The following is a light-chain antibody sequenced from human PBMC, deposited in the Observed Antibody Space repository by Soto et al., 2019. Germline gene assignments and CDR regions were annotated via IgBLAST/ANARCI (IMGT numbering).Light chain of an antibody. V-gene: IGLV2-23*02. CDR3: CSYAGSSTYV. CDR2: EVT. CDR1: SSDVGHYNL. J-gene: IGLJ1*01. Sequence: QSVLTQPASVSGSPGQSITISCTGTSSDVGHYNLVSWYQHYPDKAPKIMIYEVTKRPSGVSNRFSGSKSGNTASLTISGLQAEDEADYYCCSYAGSSTYVFGSGTKLTVL.